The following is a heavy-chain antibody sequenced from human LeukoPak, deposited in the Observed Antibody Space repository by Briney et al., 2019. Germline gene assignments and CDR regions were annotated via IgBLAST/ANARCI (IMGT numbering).Heavy chain of an antibody. Sequence: GGSLRLSCAVSGFTVTGNYMTWVRQAPGKGLEWVSIICSDGSTYYADSVKGRFSISRDHSKNTVFLQMNSLRGEDTGVYYCARVIQSPLLKGYFDFWGQGALVTVSS. CDR2: ICSDGST. J-gene: IGHJ4*02. D-gene: IGHD2-15*01. V-gene: IGHV3-53*01. CDR1: GFTVTGNY. CDR3: ARVIQSPLLKGYFDF.